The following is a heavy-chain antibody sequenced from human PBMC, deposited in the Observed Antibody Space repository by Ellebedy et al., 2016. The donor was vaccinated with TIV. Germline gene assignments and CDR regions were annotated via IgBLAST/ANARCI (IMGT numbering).Heavy chain of an antibody. Sequence: ASVKVSCXASGYTFTNFGISWVRQAPRQGLEWMGWVSPYNGNTNYAQKFQARVTMTTDTSTSTAYMELRSLRSDDTALYFCARDSDYGGVTNHWYFNLWGRGTLVTVSS. CDR2: VSPYNGNT. V-gene: IGHV1-18*01. CDR1: GYTFTNFG. CDR3: ARDSDYGGVTNHWYFNL. D-gene: IGHD4-23*01. J-gene: IGHJ2*01.